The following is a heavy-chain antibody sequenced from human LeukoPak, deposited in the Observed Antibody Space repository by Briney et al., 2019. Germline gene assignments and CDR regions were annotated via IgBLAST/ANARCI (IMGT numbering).Heavy chain of an antibody. CDR3: AREAYYDFWSGYYGYGMDV. V-gene: IGHV3-21*01. CDR2: SYI. D-gene: IGHD3-3*01. J-gene: IGHJ6*02. Sequence: SYIYYADSGKGRFTISRDNAKNSLYLQMNSLRAEDTAVYYCAREAYYDFWSGYYGYGMDVWGQGTTVTVSS.